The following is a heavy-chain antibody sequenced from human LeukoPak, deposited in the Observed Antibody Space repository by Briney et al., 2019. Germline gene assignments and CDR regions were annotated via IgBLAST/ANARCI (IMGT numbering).Heavy chain of an antibody. CDR1: GFTFRSYT. J-gene: IGHJ4*02. CDR3: AREQNIRGVIIIVDS. CDR2: ISGSGAGT. V-gene: IGHV3-23*01. Sequence: GGSLRLSCAASGFTFRSYTMTWVRQAQGTGLEWVSSISGSGAGTYYADSVKGRFTISRDNSKNTLYLEVNGLRADDTAIYYCAREQNIRGVIIIVDSWGQGTLVTGSS. D-gene: IGHD3-10*01.